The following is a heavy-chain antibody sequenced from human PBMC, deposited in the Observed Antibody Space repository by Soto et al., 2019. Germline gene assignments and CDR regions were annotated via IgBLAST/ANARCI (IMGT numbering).Heavy chain of an antibody. CDR2: IDSKGSST. CDR1: GFTFSNYW. V-gene: IGHV3-74*01. J-gene: IGHJ4*02. D-gene: IGHD1-7*01. Sequence: GGSLRLSCAASGFTFSNYWMHWVRQVPGKGPVWVSRIDSKGSSTTYADSVKGRFTISRDNAKNTLYLQMNSLRAEDTAVYYCARDPPMYGTTFDYWGQGT. CDR3: ARDPPMYGTTFDY.